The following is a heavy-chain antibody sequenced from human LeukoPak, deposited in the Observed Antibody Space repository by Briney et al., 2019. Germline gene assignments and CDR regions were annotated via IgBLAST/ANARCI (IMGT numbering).Heavy chain of an antibody. V-gene: IGHV3-48*03. CDR1: GFTFSNYE. CDR3: ARETDSTLFDY. CDR2: ISSSGSTI. D-gene: IGHD2-2*01. Sequence: GGSLRLSCAASGFTFSNYEINWVRQAPGKGLEWVSYISSSGSTIYYTDSVKGRFTISRDDAKNSLYLQMNSLRAEDTAVYYCARETDSTLFDYWGQGTLVTVSS. J-gene: IGHJ4*02.